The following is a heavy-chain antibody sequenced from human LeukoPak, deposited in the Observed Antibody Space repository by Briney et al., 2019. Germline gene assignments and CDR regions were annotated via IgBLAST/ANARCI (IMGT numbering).Heavy chain of an antibody. Sequence: GGSLRLSCAASGFTFSSYSMNWVRQAPGKGLEWVSSISSSSSYIYYADSVKGRFTISRDNAKNSLYLQMNSLRAEDTAVYYCARVPTVDEGIAARRRDYWGQGTLVTVSS. V-gene: IGHV3-21*01. D-gene: IGHD6-6*01. J-gene: IGHJ4*02. CDR1: GFTFSSYS. CDR2: ISSSSSYI. CDR3: ARVPTVDEGIAARRRDY.